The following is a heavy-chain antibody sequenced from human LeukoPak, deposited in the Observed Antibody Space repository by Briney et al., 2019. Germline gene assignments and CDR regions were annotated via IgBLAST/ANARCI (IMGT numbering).Heavy chain of an antibody. CDR1: GFTFSSYA. J-gene: IGHJ4*02. V-gene: IGHV3-23*01. CDR2: ISGSGGST. Sequence: AGGSLRHSCAASGFTFSSYAMSWVRQAPGKGLEWVSAISGSGGSTYYADSVKGRFTISRDNSKNTLYLQMNSLRAEDTAVYYCATKVYYDSSGYIDYWGQGTLVTVSS. D-gene: IGHD3-22*01. CDR3: ATKVYYDSSGYIDY.